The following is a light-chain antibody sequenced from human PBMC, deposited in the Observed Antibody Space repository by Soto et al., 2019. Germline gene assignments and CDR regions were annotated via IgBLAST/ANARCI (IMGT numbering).Light chain of an antibody. Sequence: EIVLTQSPATLSLSPGERATLSCRASQSVSSNYLAWYQQKPGQAPRLLIYGASTRATGIPDRFSGSGSGTDFTLTISGLQSEDFAFYYCQQYNDWPRTFGQGTKVDIK. V-gene: IGKV3D-15*01. J-gene: IGKJ1*01. CDR1: QSVSSN. CDR2: GAS. CDR3: QQYNDWPRT.